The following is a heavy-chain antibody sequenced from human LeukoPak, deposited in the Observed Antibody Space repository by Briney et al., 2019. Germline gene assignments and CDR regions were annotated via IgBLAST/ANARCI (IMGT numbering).Heavy chain of an antibody. Sequence: ASVNVSFKASGYTFTSYYMHSVRQAPGQGLEWMGIINPSGGSTRYEQKFQGRVNMTRDTSTSTVYMELSSLRSEDTAVYYCARDMKYDYSDYEGAFDIWGQGTMVTVSS. CDR1: GYTFTSYY. V-gene: IGHV1-46*01. J-gene: IGHJ3*02. D-gene: IGHD4-11*01. CDR3: ARDMKYDYSDYEGAFDI. CDR2: INPSGGST.